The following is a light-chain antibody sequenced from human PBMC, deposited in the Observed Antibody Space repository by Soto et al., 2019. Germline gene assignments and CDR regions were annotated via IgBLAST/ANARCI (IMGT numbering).Light chain of an antibody. CDR1: QSISIH. V-gene: IGKV1-39*01. CDR2: AAS. J-gene: IGKJ2*01. Sequence: DIQMTQSPSSLSASVGDTVTITCRASQSISIHLNWYQQKPGKVPKLLIYAASNLQSGVPLRFSGSGSETNFALTISSLQPEDFANYYCQQSYITPYTFGQGTKLESK. CDR3: QQSYITPYT.